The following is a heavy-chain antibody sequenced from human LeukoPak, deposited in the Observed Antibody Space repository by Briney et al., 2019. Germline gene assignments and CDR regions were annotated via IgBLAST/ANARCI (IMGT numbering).Heavy chain of an antibody. D-gene: IGHD4-23*01. CDR3: ARDLLNEGNHLDY. CDR1: GGSINSGDYY. Sequence: SQTLSLTCTVSGGSINSGDYYWSWIRQPPGKGLEWIGYIYYSGSTYYNPSLKSRVTISVDTSKNQFSLKLSSVTAADTAAYYCARDLLNEGNHLDYWGQGTLVTVSS. V-gene: IGHV4-30-4*01. CDR2: IYYSGST. J-gene: IGHJ4*02.